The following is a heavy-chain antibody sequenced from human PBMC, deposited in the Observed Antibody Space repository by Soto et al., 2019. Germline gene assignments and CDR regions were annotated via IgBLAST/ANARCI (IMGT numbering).Heavy chain of an antibody. V-gene: IGHV3-30-3*01. J-gene: IGHJ5*02. Sequence: QVQLVESGGGVVQPGRSLRLSCAASGFTFSSYAMHWVRQAPGKGLERVAVISYDGSNKYYADSVKGRFTISRDNSKNALYLQMNCLRAEDTAVYYCAREDGDYVLSPLFDPWGQGTLVTVSS. CDR3: AREDGDYVLSPLFDP. D-gene: IGHD4-17*01. CDR2: ISYDGSNK. CDR1: GFTFSSYA.